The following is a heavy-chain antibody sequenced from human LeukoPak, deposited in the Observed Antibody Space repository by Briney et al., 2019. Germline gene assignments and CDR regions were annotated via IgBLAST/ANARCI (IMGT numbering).Heavy chain of an antibody. CDR3: AGCSSSWSTSWFDP. J-gene: IGHJ5*02. CDR1: GYSISSGYY. D-gene: IGHD6-13*01. Sequence: PSETLSLTCTVSGYSISSGYYWGWIRQPPGKGLEWIGSIYHSGSTYYNPSLKSRVTISVDTSKNQFSLKLSSVTAADTAVYYCAGCSSSWSTSWFDPWGQGTLVTVSS. V-gene: IGHV4-38-2*02. CDR2: IYHSGST.